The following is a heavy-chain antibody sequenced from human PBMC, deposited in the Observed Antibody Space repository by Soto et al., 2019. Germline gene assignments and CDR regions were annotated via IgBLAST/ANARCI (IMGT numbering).Heavy chain of an antibody. V-gene: IGHV4-59*08. D-gene: IGHD2-2*02. CDR3: ARLACSTTRCFTYFDY. Sequence: SETLSLTCTVSGGSISGYYWTWIRKPPGKGLEWIGYIYSSGNTNYNPSLQSRVTISVDTSKNQFSLKLSSVTAADTAVYYCARLACSTTRCFTYFDYWRQGALVTVSS. CDR1: GGSISGYY. J-gene: IGHJ4*02. CDR2: IYSSGNT.